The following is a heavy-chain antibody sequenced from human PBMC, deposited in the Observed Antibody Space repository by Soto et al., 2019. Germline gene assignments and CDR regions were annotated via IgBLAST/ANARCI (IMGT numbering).Heavy chain of an antibody. CDR1: GVSFSGYY. CDR2: INHSGST. D-gene: IGHD1-26*01. V-gene: IGHV4-34*01. Sequence: SETLSLTCAVYGVSFSGYYWSWIRPPPGKGLEWIGEINHSGSTNYNPSLKSRVTISVDTSKNQFSLKLSSVTAADTAVYYCASRYLVRYGLMDVWGKGTTVTVSS. CDR3: ASRYLVRYGLMDV. J-gene: IGHJ6*04.